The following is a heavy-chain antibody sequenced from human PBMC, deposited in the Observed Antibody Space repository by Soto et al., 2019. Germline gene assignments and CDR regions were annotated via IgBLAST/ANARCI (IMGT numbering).Heavy chain of an antibody. V-gene: IGHV2-5*01. CDR2: IYWNDDK. CDR1: GFSLSNSGVG. CDR3: AHSDYGGNCLDY. J-gene: IGHJ4*02. D-gene: IGHD4-17*01. Sequence: SGPTLVNPTQTLTLTCTVSGFSLSNSGVGVGWIRQPPGTALECLALIYWNDDKRYSPSLQSRLTITKDTSKNLVVLTMTNMDPVDTATYCCAHSDYGGNCLDYWGQGTLVTVSS.